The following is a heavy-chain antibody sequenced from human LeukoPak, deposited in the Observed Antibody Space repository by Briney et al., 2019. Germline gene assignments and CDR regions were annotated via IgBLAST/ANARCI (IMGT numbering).Heavy chain of an antibody. CDR2: ITGNGAGT. D-gene: IGHD4-11*01. CDR3: AKGKGDSNLDWFDP. CDR1: GFTFSTFA. V-gene: IGHV3-23*01. Sequence: GGSLRLSCAASGFTFSTFAMTWVRQGPGKGLEWVSSITGNGAGTYYADSVKGRFTISRDNSKSTLYLQINSLGAGDTAIYYCAKGKGDSNLDWFDPWGQGTLVTVSS. J-gene: IGHJ5*02.